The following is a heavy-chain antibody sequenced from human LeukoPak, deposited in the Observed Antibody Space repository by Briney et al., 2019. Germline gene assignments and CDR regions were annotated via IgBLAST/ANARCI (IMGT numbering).Heavy chain of an antibody. V-gene: IGHV1-18*01. Sequence: ASVKVSCKASGYTFTSYGISWVRQAPGQGREWMGWISAYNGNTNYAQKLQGRVTMTTDTSTSTAYMELRSLRSDDTAVYYCASARSGRYSGRFVDYWRQGPLVPVPS. CDR2: ISAYNGNT. D-gene: IGHD1-26*01. J-gene: IGHJ4*02. CDR3: ASARSGRYSGRFVDY. CDR1: GYTFTSYG.